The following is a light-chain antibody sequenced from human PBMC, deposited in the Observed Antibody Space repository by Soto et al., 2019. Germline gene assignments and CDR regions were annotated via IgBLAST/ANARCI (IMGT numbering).Light chain of an antibody. J-gene: IGKJ1*01. CDR2: AAS. CDR1: QGISNY. V-gene: IGKV1-27*01. CDR3: QNYNSALGT. Sequence: DIQMTQSPSSLSASVGDRVTITCRATQGISNYLAWYQQKPGKVPKLLIYAASTLQSGVPSRFSGIGSGTDFTLTISSRQPEDVATYYFQNYNSALGTFGQGTKVE.